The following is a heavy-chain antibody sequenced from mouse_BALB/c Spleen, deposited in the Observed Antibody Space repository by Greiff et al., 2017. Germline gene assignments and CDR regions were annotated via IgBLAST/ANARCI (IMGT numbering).Heavy chain of an antibody. Sequence: EVKLMESGPGLVKPSQSLSLTCTVTGYSITSDYAWNWIRQFPGNKLEWMGYISYSGSTSYNPSLKSRISITRDTSKNQFFLQLNSVTTEDTATYYCARGRYDYFDYWGQGTTLTVSS. CDR1: GYSITSDYA. D-gene: IGHD2-14*01. J-gene: IGHJ2*01. CDR3: ARGRYDYFDY. CDR2: ISYSGST. V-gene: IGHV3-2*02.